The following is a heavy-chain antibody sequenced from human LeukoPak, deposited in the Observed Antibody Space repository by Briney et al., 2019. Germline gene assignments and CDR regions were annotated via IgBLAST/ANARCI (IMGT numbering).Heavy chain of an antibody. CDR2: ISSSSSYI. J-gene: IGHJ4*02. V-gene: IGHV3-21*01. CDR1: GFTFSSYS. D-gene: IGHD3/OR15-3a*01. Sequence: GGSLRLSCTASGFTFSSYSMNWVRQAPGKGLEWVSSISSSSSYIYYADSVKGRFTISRDNAKNSLYLQMNSLRAEDTAVYYCARDWTRGGGYWGQGTLVTVSS. CDR3: ARDWTRGGGY.